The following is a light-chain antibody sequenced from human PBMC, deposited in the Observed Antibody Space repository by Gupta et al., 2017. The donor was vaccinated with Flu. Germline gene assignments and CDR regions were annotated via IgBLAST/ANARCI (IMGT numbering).Light chain of an antibody. J-gene: IGLJ3*02. Sequence: SVTISCTGTSGDVGGYEYVSWYQQHPGKAPKLIIYDINKRPSGVPDRFSGSKSGNTASLTISGLQAEDDADYYCCSYAGSYSWVFGGGTKVTVL. CDR3: CSYAGSYSWV. CDR2: DIN. V-gene: IGLV2-11*01. CDR1: SGDVGGYEY.